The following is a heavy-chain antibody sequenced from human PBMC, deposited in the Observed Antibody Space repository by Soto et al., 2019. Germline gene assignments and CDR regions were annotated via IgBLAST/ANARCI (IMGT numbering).Heavy chain of an antibody. Sequence: ASVKVSCKASQYTFTGHFVHWVLQAPGQGLEWMGWINPKNGATNYAQNFQDWVTMTRDTSISTAYMELRSLRPDDTALYYCATNDGGGSGSQLNYWGQGTLVTVSS. CDR1: QYTFTGHF. D-gene: IGHD6-19*01. J-gene: IGHJ4*02. CDR2: INPKNGAT. CDR3: ATNDGGGSGSQLNY. V-gene: IGHV1-2*04.